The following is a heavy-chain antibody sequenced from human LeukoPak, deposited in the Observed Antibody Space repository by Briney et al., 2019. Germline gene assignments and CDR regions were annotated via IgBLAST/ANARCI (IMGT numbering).Heavy chain of an antibody. CDR3: ARSVGFNY. CDR1: GFTFSDNY. CDR2: ISSSGSDI. D-gene: IGHD4-23*01. V-gene: IGHV3-11*01. Sequence: PGGSLRLSCAASGFTFSDNYMSWIRQAPGKGLEWVSYISSSGSDIYYADSVKGRFTISRDNAKNSLYLQMNSLGAEDTAVYYCARSVGFNYWGQGTLVTVSS. J-gene: IGHJ4*02.